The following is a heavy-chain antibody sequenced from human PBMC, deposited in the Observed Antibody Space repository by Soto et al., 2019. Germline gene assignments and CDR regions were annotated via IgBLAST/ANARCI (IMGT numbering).Heavy chain of an antibody. CDR1: GGSFSGYY. J-gene: IGHJ4*02. V-gene: IGHV4-59*01. CDR3: ARGKKDRLDY. D-gene: IGHD2-21*02. Sequence: SETLSLTCAVYGGSFSGYYWSWIRQPPGKGLEWIGYIYYSGSTNYNPSLKSRVTISVDTSKNQFSLKLSSVTAADTAVYYCARGKKDRLDYWGQGTLVTVSS. CDR2: IYYSGST.